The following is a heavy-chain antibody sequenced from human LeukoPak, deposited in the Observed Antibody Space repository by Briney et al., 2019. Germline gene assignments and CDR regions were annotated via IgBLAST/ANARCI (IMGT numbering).Heavy chain of an antibody. CDR2: INPNSGAT. CDR1: GYTFTGHY. CDR3: ARGTMVRGVIDWFDP. J-gene: IGHJ5*02. D-gene: IGHD3-10*01. Sequence: GASVKVSCKASGYTFTGHYMHWVRQAPGQGLEWMGWINPNSGATNYAQKFQGRVTMTRDTSISTAYMELSRLRSDDTAVYYCARGTMVRGVIDWFDPWGQGTLVTVSS. V-gene: IGHV1-2*02.